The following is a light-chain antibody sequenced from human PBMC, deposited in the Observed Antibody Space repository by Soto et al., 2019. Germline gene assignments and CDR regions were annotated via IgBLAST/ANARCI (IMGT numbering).Light chain of an antibody. V-gene: IGKV1-5*01. CDR1: QSINSW. CDR3: QRYNAFSQT. CDR2: DAS. Sequence: DIQMTQSPSTVSASVGDRVTITCRASQSINSWVAWYQQKPGKAPKVVIYDASSLASGVPSRFSGSGSGTEFTLTIGSLQPDDFAPYYCQRYNAFSQTFGQGTKVEI. J-gene: IGKJ1*01.